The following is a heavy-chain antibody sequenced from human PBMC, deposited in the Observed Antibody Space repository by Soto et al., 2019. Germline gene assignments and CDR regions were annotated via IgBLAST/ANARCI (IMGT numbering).Heavy chain of an antibody. CDR2: INHSGST. J-gene: IGHJ6*03. CDR3: ARAYGDYPYYYYYMDV. D-gene: IGHD4-17*01. Sequence: SETLSLTCAVYGGSFSGYYWSWIRQPPGKGLEWIGEINHSGSTNYNPSLKSRVTISVDTSKNQFSLKLSSVTAADTAVYYCARAYGDYPYYYYYMDVWGKGTTVTVSS. CDR1: GGSFSGYY. V-gene: IGHV4-34*01.